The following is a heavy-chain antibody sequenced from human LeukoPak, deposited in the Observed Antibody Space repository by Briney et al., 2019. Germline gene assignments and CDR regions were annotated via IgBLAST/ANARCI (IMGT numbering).Heavy chain of an antibody. J-gene: IGHJ5*02. CDR2: INPNSGGT. Sequence: ASVTVTCKASGYTFTGYYMHWVRQAPGQGHEWMGWINPNSGGTNYAQKFQGRVTMTRDTSLGTVYMELSRLRSDDTAVYYCATQATSGWHFSWGQGTLVSVSS. CDR3: ATQATSGWHFS. D-gene: IGHD6-19*01. V-gene: IGHV1-2*02. CDR1: GYTFTGYY.